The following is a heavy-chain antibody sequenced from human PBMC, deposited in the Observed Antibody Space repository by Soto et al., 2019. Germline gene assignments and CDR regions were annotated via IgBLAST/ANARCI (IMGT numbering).Heavy chain of an antibody. CDR1: GFIFSSYA. D-gene: IGHD4-4*01. Sequence: HPGGSLRLSCEASGFIFSSYAMHWVRQAPGKGLEWVAAIWYDGSNKHYADSVKGRFTISRDQSKYTLYLQMNSLRADDTAVYYCARSDYSNLWWFDPWGQGTLVTVSS. CDR3: ARSDYSNLWWFDP. V-gene: IGHV3-33*08. J-gene: IGHJ5*02. CDR2: IWYDGSNK.